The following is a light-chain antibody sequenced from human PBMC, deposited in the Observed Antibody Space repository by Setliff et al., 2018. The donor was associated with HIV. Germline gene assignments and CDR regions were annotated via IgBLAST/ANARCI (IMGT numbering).Light chain of an antibody. CDR1: SSDVGGYNY. J-gene: IGLJ1*01. Sequence: LTQPASVSGSPGQSITISCTGTSSDVGGYNYVSWYQQHPGKAPKLMIYDVSKRPSGVSNRFSGSKSGNTASLTISGLQAEDEADYYRSSYTSSSTYVFGTGTKVTVL. CDR3: SSYTSSSTYV. V-gene: IGLV2-14*01. CDR2: DVS.